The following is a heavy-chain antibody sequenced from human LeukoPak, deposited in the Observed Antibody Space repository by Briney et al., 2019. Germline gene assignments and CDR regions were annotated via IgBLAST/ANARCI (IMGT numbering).Heavy chain of an antibody. D-gene: IGHD3-10*01. CDR3: ARAPRGSQAFDI. V-gene: IGHV4-30-2*01. CDR2: IYHSGST. J-gene: IGHJ3*02. Sequence: SETLSLTCAVSGGSINSGGYSWSWIRQPPGKGLEWIGYIYHSGSTYYNPSLKSRVTISVDRSKNQFSLKLSSVTAADTAVYYCARAPRGSQAFDIWGQGTMVTVSS. CDR1: GGSINSGGYS.